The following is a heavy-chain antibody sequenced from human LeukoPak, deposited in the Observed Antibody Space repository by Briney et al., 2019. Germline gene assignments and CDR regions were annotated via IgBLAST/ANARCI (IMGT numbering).Heavy chain of an antibody. D-gene: IGHD2/OR15-2a*01. CDR2: ISSSGSTK. V-gene: IGHV3-48*01. Sequence: GGSLRLSCAASGFTFSTYAMSWVRQAPGKGLEWVSYISSSGSTKYYADSVKGRFTISRDNARNSLYLQMNSLRAEDTAVYFCARGGLSIMGYWGQGTLVTVSS. CDR3: ARGGLSIMGY. J-gene: IGHJ4*02. CDR1: GFTFSTYA.